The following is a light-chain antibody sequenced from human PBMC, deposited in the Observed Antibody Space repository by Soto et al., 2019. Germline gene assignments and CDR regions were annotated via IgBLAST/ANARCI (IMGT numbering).Light chain of an antibody. J-gene: IGLJ1*01. CDR3: AAWDDSLNEV. CDR1: ISNIGTNT. Sequence: QSLLTQAPSASWTPGHRFTISFSGSISNIGTNTVNWYQQLPGTAPKLLIYSNNQRPSGVPDRFSGSKSGTSASLAISGLQSEDEADYYCAAWDDSLNEVFGTGTKVT. V-gene: IGLV1-44*01. CDR2: SNN.